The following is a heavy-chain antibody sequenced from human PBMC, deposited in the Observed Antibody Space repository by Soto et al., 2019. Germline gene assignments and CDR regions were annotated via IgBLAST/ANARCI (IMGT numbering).Heavy chain of an antibody. CDR1: GASIRSYH. Sequence: PSETLSLTCAVSGASIRSYHWSWIRQPAGKGLEWIGRMQHTGNTNYNPSLKSRVTMSVDTSKNQISLKMTSVTAADTAVYFCAKDVSSRRWFDPWGQGMLVTVSS. J-gene: IGHJ5*02. V-gene: IGHV4-4*07. CDR3: AKDVSSRRWFDP. CDR2: MQHTGNT. D-gene: IGHD3-16*01.